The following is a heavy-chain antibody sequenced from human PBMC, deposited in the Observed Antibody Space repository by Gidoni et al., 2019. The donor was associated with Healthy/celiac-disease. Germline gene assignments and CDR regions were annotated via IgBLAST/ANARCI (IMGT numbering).Heavy chain of an antibody. D-gene: IGHD4-17*01. V-gene: IGHV3-7*01. CDR3: ARDRAPYGDYSFCFDL. CDR2: IKQDGSEK. J-gene: IGHJ2*01. Sequence: EVQLVASGGGLVQPGGSLRLSCAASGFTFSSYWMSWVRQAPGKGLEWVANIKQDGSEKYYGDSVKGRFTISRDNAKNSLYLQMNSLRAEDTAVYYCARDRAPYGDYSFCFDLWGRGTLVTVSS. CDR1: GFTFSSYW.